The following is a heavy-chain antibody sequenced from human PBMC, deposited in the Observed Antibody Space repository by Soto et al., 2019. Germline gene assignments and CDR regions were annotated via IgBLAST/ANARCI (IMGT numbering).Heavy chain of an antibody. CDR1: GSTFSNYG. CDR3: ATVDNDYGSVF. Sequence: QVQLVESGGGVVQPGTSLRLSCAASGSTFSNYGMHWVRQAPGKGLEWVAVVWYDGTTKFYPDSVKGRFTISRDNSNNTLYLKMNSLRVEDTAVYYCATVDNDYGSVFWGQGTLVTVSS. CDR2: VWYDGTTK. D-gene: IGHD3-10*01. V-gene: IGHV3-33*01. J-gene: IGHJ4*02.